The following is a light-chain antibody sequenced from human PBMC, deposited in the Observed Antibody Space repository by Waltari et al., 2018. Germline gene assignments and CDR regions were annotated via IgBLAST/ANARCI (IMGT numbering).Light chain of an antibody. V-gene: IGKV3-15*01. CDR2: GAS. CDR1: QSIGDN. J-gene: IGKJ4*01. CDR3: QQYNDWPSLT. Sequence: EIVMTQSPVPLSVTPGARATLSCRASQSIGDNLAWYQHKPGQAPRLLIYGASSRAADIPDRFSGSGSGTDFTLTISSLQSEDFAVYFCQQYNDWPSLTFGGGTKVET.